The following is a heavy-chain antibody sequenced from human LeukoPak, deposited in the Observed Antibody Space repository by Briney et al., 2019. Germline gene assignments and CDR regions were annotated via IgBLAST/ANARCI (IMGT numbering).Heavy chain of an antibody. V-gene: IGHV3-30*02. D-gene: IGHD3-22*01. J-gene: IGHJ4*02. CDR1: GFTFSRYG. Sequence: PGGSLRLSCAASGFTFSRYGMSWVRQAPGKGLEWVAFIRYDGSNKYYADSVKGRFTISRDNSKNTLYLQMNSLRAEDTAVYYCAKDGPSGYGCIDYWGQGTLVTVSS. CDR2: IRYDGSNK. CDR3: AKDGPSGYGCIDY.